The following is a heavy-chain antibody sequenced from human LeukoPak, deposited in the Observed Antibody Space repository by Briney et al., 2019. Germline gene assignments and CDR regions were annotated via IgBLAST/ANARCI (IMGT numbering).Heavy chain of an antibody. CDR1: GFTFSSYE. Sequence: PGGSLRLSCAASGFTFSSYEMNWVRQAPGKGLEWVSYISSSGSTIYYADSVKGRFTISRDNAKNSLYLQMNSLRAEDTAVYYCARGISGTSGYYFRGLDYWGQGTLVTVSS. D-gene: IGHD3-22*01. V-gene: IGHV3-48*03. CDR2: ISSSGSTI. J-gene: IGHJ4*02. CDR3: ARGISGTSGYYFRGLDY.